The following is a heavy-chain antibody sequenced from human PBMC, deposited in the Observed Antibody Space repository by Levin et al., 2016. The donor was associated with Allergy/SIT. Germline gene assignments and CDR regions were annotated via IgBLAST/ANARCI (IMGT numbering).Heavy chain of an antibody. V-gene: IGHV4-31*02. Sequence: WIRQPPGKGLEWIGYIYYSGSTYYNPSLKSRVTISVDTSKNQFSLKLSSVTAADTAVYYCARYGSGSAPFGDYYYGMDVWGQGTTVTVSS. J-gene: IGHJ6*02. CDR2: IYYSGST. CDR3: ARYGSGSAPFGDYYYGMDV. D-gene: IGHD3-10*01.